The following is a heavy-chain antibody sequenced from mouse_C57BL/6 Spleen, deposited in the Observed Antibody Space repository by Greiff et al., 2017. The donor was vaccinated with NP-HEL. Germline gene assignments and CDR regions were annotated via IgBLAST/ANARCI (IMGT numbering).Heavy chain of an antibody. Sequence: VQLQQSGPELVKPGASVKISCKASGYAFSSSWMNWVKQRPGKGLEWIGRIYPGDGDTNYNGKFKGKATLTADISSSTAYMQLSSLTSEDSAVYLCARSNYYGSSYGAYWGQGTLVTVSA. CDR2: IYPGDGDT. D-gene: IGHD1-1*01. V-gene: IGHV1-82*01. CDR1: GYAFSSSW. J-gene: IGHJ3*01. CDR3: ARSNYYGSSYGAY.